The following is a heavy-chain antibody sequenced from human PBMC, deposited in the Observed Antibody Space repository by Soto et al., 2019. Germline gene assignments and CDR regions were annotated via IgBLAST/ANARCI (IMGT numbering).Heavy chain of an antibody. Sequence: EVRLLESGGGLVKPGGSLRLSCATSGLTFSNYAMSWVRQAPGGGLEWVSSMSGSSSTTYYADSVRGRFTISRDRSKNTLYLQMSSLRAEDTALYYCAKKQERELPRVIDFWGQGTLVNVSS. D-gene: IGHD1-7*01. CDR2: MSGSSSTT. J-gene: IGHJ4*02. CDR3: AKKQERELPRVIDF. V-gene: IGHV3-23*01. CDR1: GLTFSNYA.